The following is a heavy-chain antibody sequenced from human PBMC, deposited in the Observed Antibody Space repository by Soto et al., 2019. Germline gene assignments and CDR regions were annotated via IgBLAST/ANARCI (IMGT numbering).Heavy chain of an antibody. Sequence: GGSLRLSCAASGFTFSNYGMHWVRQTPGKGLEWVAVIWYEGSNKYYADSVKGRCTISRENSKNTLYLQMNSTRPEDHAVEYYARAPPLRVAGILLWFDLWGQGTLVTVSS. V-gene: IGHV3-33*01. D-gene: IGHD6-19*01. CDR1: GFTFSNYG. CDR3: ARAPPLRVAGILLWFDL. CDR2: IWYEGSNK. J-gene: IGHJ5*01.